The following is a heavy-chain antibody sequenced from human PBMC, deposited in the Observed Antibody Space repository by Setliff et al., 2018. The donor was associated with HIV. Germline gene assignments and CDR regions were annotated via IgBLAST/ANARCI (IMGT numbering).Heavy chain of an antibody. J-gene: IGHJ4*02. CDR3: AKDPKRSPKTGDYFDY. CDR2: ISNSGGTT. V-gene: IGHV3-23*01. CDR1: GFTFSSYA. Sequence: GGSLRLSCAASGFTFSSYAISWVRQVPGKGLEWVSVISNSGGTTHYADSVKGRFTISRDNSKNTLYLQMNSLRAEDTAVYYCAKDPKRSPKTGDYFDYWGQGTLVTVSS.